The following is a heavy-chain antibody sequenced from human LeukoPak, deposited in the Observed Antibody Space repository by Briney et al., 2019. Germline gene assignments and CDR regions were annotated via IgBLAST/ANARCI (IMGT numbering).Heavy chain of an antibody. CDR1: GFSLSTSGMC. J-gene: IGHJ3*02. V-gene: IGHV2-70*11. D-gene: IGHD3-10*01. CDR3: ARITNYYGSGSYYPGAFDI. Sequence: SGPALVKPTQTLTLTCTFSGFSLSTSGMCVGWIRQPPGKALERLARIDWDDDKYYSTSLKTRLTISKDTSKNQVVLTMTNMDPVDTATYYCARITNYYGSGSYYPGAFDIWGQGTMVTVSS. CDR2: IDWDDDK.